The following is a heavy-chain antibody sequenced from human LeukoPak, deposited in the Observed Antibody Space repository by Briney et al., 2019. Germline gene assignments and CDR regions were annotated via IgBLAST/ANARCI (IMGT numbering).Heavy chain of an antibody. CDR2: IDTTTGNP. CDR1: GYPFSAHF. Sequence: GASVWVSCKASGYPFSAHFLNWVRQAPGQGLEWMGNIDTTTGNPRYAQDFTGRFVFSLDTSVSTAYLQITSLKADDTAAYYCVRGTPTPGMDYWGQGTQVTVSS. D-gene: IGHD3-10*01. J-gene: IGHJ4*02. CDR3: VRGTPTPGMDY. V-gene: IGHV7-4-1*02.